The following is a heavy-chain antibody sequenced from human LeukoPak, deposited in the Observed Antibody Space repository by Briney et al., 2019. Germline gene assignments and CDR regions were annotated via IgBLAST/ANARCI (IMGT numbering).Heavy chain of an antibody. CDR1: GYTFTGYY. CDR3: ARLLSYYYYGMDV. Sequence: ASVKVSCKASGYTFTGYYMHWVRQAPGQGLEWMGWINPNSGGTNYAQKFQGRVTMTRDTSISTAYMELSRLRSDDTAVHYCARLLSYYYYGMDVWGQGTTVTVSS. CDR2: INPNSGGT. D-gene: IGHD2-15*01. J-gene: IGHJ6*02. V-gene: IGHV1-2*02.